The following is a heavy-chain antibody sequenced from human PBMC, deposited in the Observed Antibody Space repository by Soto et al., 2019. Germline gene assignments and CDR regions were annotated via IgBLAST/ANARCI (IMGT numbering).Heavy chain of an antibody. CDR3: ARDQEAGSFFPYYYGMDV. CDR2: ISSSGSTI. Sequence: GGSLRLSGATSVFTCSSYEMNWVREAPGKGLEWVSYISSSGSTIYYADSVKGRFTISRDNAKNSLYLQMDSLRAEDTAVYYCARDQEAGSFFPYYYGMDVWGQGTTVTVSS. D-gene: IGHD6-13*01. J-gene: IGHJ6*02. CDR1: VFTCSSYE. V-gene: IGHV3-48*03.